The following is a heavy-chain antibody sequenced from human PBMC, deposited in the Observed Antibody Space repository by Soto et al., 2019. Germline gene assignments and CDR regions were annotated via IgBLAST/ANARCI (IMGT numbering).Heavy chain of an antibody. V-gene: IGHV3-33*01. Sequence: GSLLLSCVASGCTFSDYGIHCVRQAPDKGLEWVAVVWFDGSIQYYGDSVKGRFTISRDNSNNTVDLQMNNLRAEDTAVYYWATVDFGGNSYYFDYWGQRTPVTVSS. CDR2: VWFDGSIQ. D-gene: IGHD1-7*01. CDR1: GCTFSDYG. J-gene: IGHJ4*02. CDR3: ATVDFGGNSYYFDY.